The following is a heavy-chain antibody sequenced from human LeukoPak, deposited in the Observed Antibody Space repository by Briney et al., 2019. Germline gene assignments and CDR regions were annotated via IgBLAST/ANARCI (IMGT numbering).Heavy chain of an antibody. CDR1: GSSISSYY. J-gene: IGHJ4*02. V-gene: IGHV4-59*08. D-gene: IGHD1-26*01. CDR3: ARHGGSYSYGY. Sequence: SETLSLTCTVSGSSISSYYWSWIRQAPGKGLEWIGNIYYIGSTNYNPSLKSRVTISADPSKNQLSLKLSSVTAADTAVYYCARHGGSYSYGYWGQGTLVTVSS. CDR2: IYYIGST.